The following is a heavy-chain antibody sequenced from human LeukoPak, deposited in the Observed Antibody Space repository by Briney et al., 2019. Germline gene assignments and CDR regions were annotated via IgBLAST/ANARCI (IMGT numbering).Heavy chain of an antibody. CDR3: ARGNPVAPLNWFDP. CDR1: GGSISSGGYY. Sequence: SETLSLTCTVCGGSISSGGYYWSWIRQHPGKGLEWIGYIYYSGSTYYNPSLKSRVTISVDTSKNQFSLKLSSVTAADTAMYFCARGNPVAPLNWFDPWGQGTLVTVSA. D-gene: IGHD1-14*01. J-gene: IGHJ5*02. CDR2: IYYSGST. V-gene: IGHV4-31*03.